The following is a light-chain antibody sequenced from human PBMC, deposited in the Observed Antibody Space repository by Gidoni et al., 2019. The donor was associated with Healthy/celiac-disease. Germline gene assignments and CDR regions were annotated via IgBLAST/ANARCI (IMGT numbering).Light chain of an antibody. CDR1: QSISSY. V-gene: IGKV1-39*01. J-gene: IGKJ3*01. Sequence: DIQMTQSPSSLSASVGDRVTITCRESQSISSYLNWYQQKPGKAPKLLSYAASSLQSGVPSRLSGSGSGTDVTLNISSLQPEDFATYYCKQSYSTPFTFXPXTKVDIK. CDR3: KQSYSTPFT. CDR2: AAS.